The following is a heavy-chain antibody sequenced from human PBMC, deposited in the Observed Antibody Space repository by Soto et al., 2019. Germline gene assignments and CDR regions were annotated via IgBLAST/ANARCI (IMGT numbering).Heavy chain of an antibody. D-gene: IGHD6-6*01. J-gene: IGHJ6*03. CDR2: INHSGST. V-gene: IGHV4-34*01. Sequence: QVQLQQWGAGLLKPSETLSLTCAVYGGSFSGYYWSWIRQPPGKGLEWIGEINHSGSTNYNPSLKSRVTISVDTSKNQSSLKLSSVTAADTAVYYCARAEWGSSSGDYYYYYMDVWGKGTTVTVSS. CDR3: ARAEWGSSSGDYYYYYMDV. CDR1: GGSFSGYY.